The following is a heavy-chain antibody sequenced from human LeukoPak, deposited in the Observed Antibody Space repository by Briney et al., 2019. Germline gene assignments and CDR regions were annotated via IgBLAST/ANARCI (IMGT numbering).Heavy chain of an antibody. Sequence: GGSLRLSCAASGFTFSGSAMHWVRQASGKGLEWVGRIRSKANSYATAYAASVKGRFTISRDDSKNTAYLQMNSLKTEDTAVYYCTRVVPAAPPYYYYMDVWGKGTAVTVSS. D-gene: IGHD2-2*01. CDR2: IRSKANSYAT. J-gene: IGHJ6*03. CDR3: TRVVPAAPPYYYYMDV. CDR1: GFTFSGSA. V-gene: IGHV3-73*01.